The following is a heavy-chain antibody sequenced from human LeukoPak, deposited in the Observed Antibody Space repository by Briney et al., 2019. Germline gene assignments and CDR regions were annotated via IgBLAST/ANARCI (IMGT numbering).Heavy chain of an antibody. Sequence: APVKVSCKASGYTFTSYYIHWVRQAPGQGLEWMGIINPSGGSTSYAQKFQGRVTMTRDTSTSTVYMELSSLRSEDTAVYYCARGVYGDYFGYWGQGTLVTVSS. CDR1: GYTFTSYY. CDR3: ARGVYGDYFGY. V-gene: IGHV1-46*01. D-gene: IGHD4-17*01. J-gene: IGHJ4*02. CDR2: INPSGGST.